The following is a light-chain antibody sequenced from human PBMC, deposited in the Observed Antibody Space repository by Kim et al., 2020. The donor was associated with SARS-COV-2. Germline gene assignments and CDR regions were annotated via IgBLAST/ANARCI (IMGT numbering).Light chain of an antibody. V-gene: IGKV4-1*01. J-gene: IGKJ1*01. CDR2: WAS. CDR1: QSVLSSSNNKNS. CDR3: QQYYSTRT. Sequence: DIVMTQSPDSLAVSLGERATINCKSSQSVLSSSNNKNSLAWYQQKPGQPPKLLIYWASTREYGVPDRFSGSGSGTDFTLTISSLQAEDVAVYYCQQYYSTRTFGQGTKVDIK.